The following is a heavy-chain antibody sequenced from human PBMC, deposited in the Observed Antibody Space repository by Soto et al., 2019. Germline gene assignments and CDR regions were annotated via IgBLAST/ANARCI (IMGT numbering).Heavy chain of an antibody. CDR3: AKDLFYSDWNYGDKTFDFDP. CDR2: ISGSGGST. CDR1: GFTFSSYA. J-gene: IGHJ5*02. Sequence: GGSLRLSCAASGFTFSSYAMSWVRQAPGKGLEWVSAISGSGGSTYYADSVKGRFTISRDNSKNTLYLQMNSLRAEDTAVYYCAKDLFYSDWNYGDKTFDFDPWGQGTLVTVSS. V-gene: IGHV3-23*01. D-gene: IGHD1-7*01.